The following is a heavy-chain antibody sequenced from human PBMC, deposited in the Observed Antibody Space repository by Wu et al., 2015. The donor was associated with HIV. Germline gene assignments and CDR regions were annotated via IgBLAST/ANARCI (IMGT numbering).Heavy chain of an antibody. D-gene: IGHD2-15*01. Sequence: QAHLVQSGAEVKKPGASVKVSCKASGYTFTNYDINWVRQAPGQGLEWMGWINPNSGGTNYAQKFQGRVTMTRDTSISTAYMELSRLRSDDTAVYYCATEQYCSGGSCYSYFQHWGQGTLVTVSS. CDR1: GYTFTNYD. CDR3: ATEQYCSGGSCYSYFQH. J-gene: IGHJ1*01. CDR2: INPNSGGT. V-gene: IGHV1-2*02.